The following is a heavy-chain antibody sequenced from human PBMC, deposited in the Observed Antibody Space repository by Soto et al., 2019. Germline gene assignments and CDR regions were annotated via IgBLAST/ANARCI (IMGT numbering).Heavy chain of an antibody. CDR2: ISYDGSNK. J-gene: IGHJ4*02. V-gene: IGHV3-30-3*01. Sequence: VGSLRLSCVASGFTFSNYAMNWVRQAPGKGLEWVAVISYDGSNKYYADSVKGRITISRDNSRNTLYLQMNNLRAEDTAMYYCARDLGNNYGSFAYWGQGTLVTVSS. CDR3: ARDLGNNYGSFAY. D-gene: IGHD4-17*01. CDR1: GFTFSNYA.